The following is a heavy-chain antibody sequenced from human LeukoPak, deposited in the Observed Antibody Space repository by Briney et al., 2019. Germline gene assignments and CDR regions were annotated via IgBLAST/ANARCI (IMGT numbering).Heavy chain of an antibody. CDR1: GYTFTGYY. Sequence: ASVKVSCKASGYTFTGYYMHWVRQAPGQGLEWMGWINPNSGGTNYAQKFQGRVTMTRDTSISTAYMELSRLRSDDTGVYYCASAVKMATSGNAFDVWGPGTMVTVSS. CDR3: ASAVKMATSGNAFDV. CDR2: INPNSGGT. J-gene: IGHJ3*01. D-gene: IGHD5-24*01. V-gene: IGHV1-2*02.